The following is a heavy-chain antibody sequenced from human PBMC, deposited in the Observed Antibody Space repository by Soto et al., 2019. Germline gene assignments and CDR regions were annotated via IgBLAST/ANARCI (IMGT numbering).Heavy chain of an antibody. CDR2: MNPNSGNT. Sequence: QVQLVHSGDEVKKPGASVKVSCKASGYTFTSYDINWVRQATGHGLEWMGWMNPNSGNTGYTQKFQGRVTMTRNTSISTAYMVLSSLRSEDTAMYYCARGSKGSSWYAYWFDPWGQGTLVTVSS. J-gene: IGHJ5*02. V-gene: IGHV1-8*01. D-gene: IGHD6-13*01. CDR1: GYTFTSYD. CDR3: ARGSKGSSWYAYWFDP.